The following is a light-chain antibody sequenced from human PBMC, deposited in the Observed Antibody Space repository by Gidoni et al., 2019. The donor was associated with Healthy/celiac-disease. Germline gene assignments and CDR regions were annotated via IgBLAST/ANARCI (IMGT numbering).Light chain of an antibody. CDR3: QQSYSTPRT. J-gene: IGKJ2*01. V-gene: IGKV1-39*01. CDR1: QSISSY. CDR2: AAS. Sequence: EIQMTQSPSSLSASVGDRVTITRRARQSISSYLNWYQQKPGKAPKLLIYAASSLQSGVPSRFSGSGSGTDFTLTISSLQPEDFATYYCQQSYSTPRTFGQGTKLEIK.